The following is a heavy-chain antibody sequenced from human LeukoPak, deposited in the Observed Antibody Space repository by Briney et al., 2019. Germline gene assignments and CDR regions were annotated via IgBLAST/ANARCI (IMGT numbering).Heavy chain of an antibody. Sequence: GGSLRLSCVGSGFNVTTNNMYWVRQAPGKGLECVSAFHAGGGPDYADTVRDRFTISRDNSKNTLYLQMNSLRAEDTAVYFCGRRFCNSCPLDFWGQGTLVTVSS. CDR3: GRRFCNSCPLDF. D-gene: IGHD2-21*01. J-gene: IGHJ4*02. CDR2: FHAGGGP. V-gene: IGHV3-66*04. CDR1: GFNVTTNN.